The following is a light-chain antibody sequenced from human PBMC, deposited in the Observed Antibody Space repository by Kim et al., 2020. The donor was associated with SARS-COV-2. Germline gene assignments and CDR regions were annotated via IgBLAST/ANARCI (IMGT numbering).Light chain of an antibody. CDR1: SSSIGNNP. CDR3: ATWDDSLYGRV. CDR2: GDD. J-gene: IGLJ3*02. V-gene: IGLV1-44*01. Sequence: QSVLTQPPSVSGTPGQRVTISCSGSSSSIGNNPVSWYQQLPETAPKRLIYGDDQRPSGVPGRFSGSKSGTSASLAISGLQSGDDADYFCATWDDSLYGRVFGGGTKVTVL.